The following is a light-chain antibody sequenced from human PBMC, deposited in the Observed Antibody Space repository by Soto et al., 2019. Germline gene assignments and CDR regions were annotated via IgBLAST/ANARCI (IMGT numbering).Light chain of an antibody. CDR3: QSYDTRLRWV. CDR1: SSNFGANFD. V-gene: IGLV1-40*01. J-gene: IGLJ2*01. CDR2: GDT. Sequence: QSALTQPPSVSGAPGQRVTISCTGSSSNFGANFDLQWYQQFPGTSPKLLIYGDTIRPSGVPDRFSGSKSGTSASLAITGLQAEDEADYYCQSYDTRLRWVFGGGTQLTVL.